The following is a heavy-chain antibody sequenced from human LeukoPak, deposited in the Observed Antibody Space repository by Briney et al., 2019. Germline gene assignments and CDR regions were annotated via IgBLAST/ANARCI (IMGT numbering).Heavy chain of an antibody. Sequence: GGSLRLSCAASGFTFSSYAMSWVRQAPGKGLETVSAISGSGGSTYYADSVKGRFTISRDNSKNTLYLQMNSLRAEDTAVYYCAKDRGSGSYSNWFDPWGQGTLVTVSS. CDR3: AKDRGSGSYSNWFDP. CDR1: GFTFSSYA. J-gene: IGHJ5*02. D-gene: IGHD3-10*01. V-gene: IGHV3-23*01. CDR2: ISGSGGST.